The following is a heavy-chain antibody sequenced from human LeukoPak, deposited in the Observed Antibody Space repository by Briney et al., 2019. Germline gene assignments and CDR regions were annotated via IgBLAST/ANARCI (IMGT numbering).Heavy chain of an antibody. J-gene: IGHJ4*02. Sequence: SSETLSLTCTVTGASITYNFWNWFRQPPGEGLEWIGEMSHSGKTIYNPSLKSRVTISVDKSNNQFSLNLISVTPADTAVYYCARDGKYNNNWAFDYWGQGILVTVSS. CDR1: GASITYNF. V-gene: IGHV4-34*01. CDR3: ARDGKYNNNWAFDY. CDR2: MSHSGKT. D-gene: IGHD1-1*01.